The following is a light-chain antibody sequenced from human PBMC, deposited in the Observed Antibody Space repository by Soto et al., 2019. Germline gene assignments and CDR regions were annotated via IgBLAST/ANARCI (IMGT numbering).Light chain of an antibody. CDR2: DAS. J-gene: IGKJ2*01. CDR3: QQYNNRPRT. V-gene: IGKV3-11*01. CDR1: QSVSSY. Sequence: EIVLTQSPATLSLSPGERATLSCRASQSVSSYLAWYQQKPGQAPRLLIYDASNRATGIPARFSGSGSGADFTLTISSLQSEDFAVYYCQQYNNRPRTFGQGTKLEIK.